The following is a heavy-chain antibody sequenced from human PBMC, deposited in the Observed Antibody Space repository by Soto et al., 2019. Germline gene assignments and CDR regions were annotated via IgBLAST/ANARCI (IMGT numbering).Heavy chain of an antibody. J-gene: IGHJ4*02. Sequence: GGSLRLSCAASGFTFSSYARSWVRQAPGKGLEWVSAISGSGGSTYYADSVKGRFTISRDNSKNTLYLQMNSLRAEDTAVYYCAREESYYDFWSGYRTAIDYWGQGTLVTVSS. CDR3: AREESYYDFWSGYRTAIDY. CDR2: ISGSGGST. CDR1: GFTFSSYA. V-gene: IGHV3-23*01. D-gene: IGHD3-3*01.